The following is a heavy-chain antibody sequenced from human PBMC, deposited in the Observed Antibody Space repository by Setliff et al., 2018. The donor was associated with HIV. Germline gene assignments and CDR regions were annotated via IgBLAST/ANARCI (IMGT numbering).Heavy chain of an antibody. J-gene: IGHJ5*02. Sequence: KVSCKASGYSFTTYDINWARQAPGQGLEWMGWVDPNTGNAGYEQKFQGRVTMTRDTSISTAYMELSSLTSEDTAVYYCARMEYDVRGRAPNWFDPWGPGTLVTVSS. V-gene: IGHV1-8*02. D-gene: IGHD2-8*01. CDR3: ARMEYDVRGRAPNWFDP. CDR2: VDPNTGNA. CDR1: GYSFTTYD.